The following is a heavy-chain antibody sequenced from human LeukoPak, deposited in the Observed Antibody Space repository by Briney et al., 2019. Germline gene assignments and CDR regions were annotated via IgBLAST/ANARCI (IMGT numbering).Heavy chain of an antibody. V-gene: IGHV1-2*06. CDR3: ARVEGIRQWLVQGAYYFDY. D-gene: IGHD6-19*01. CDR2: INPNSGGT. Sequence: GASVKVSCKASGYTFTGYYMHWVRQAPGQGPEWMGRINPNSGGTNYPQKFQGRVTMTRDTSISTAYMELSRLRSDDTAVYYCARVEGIRQWLVQGAYYFDYWGQGTLVTVSS. CDR1: GYTFTGYY. J-gene: IGHJ4*02.